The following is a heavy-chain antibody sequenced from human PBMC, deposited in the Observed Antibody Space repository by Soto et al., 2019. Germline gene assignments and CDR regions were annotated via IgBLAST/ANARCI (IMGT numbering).Heavy chain of an antibody. D-gene: IGHD3-3*01. Sequence: QVQLVESGGGVVQPGRSLRLSCAASGFTFSNYAMHWVRQAPGKGLEWVAVISYDGSDKFYADSVKGRFTISRDNSKNXXYLQMNSLGAEDTAVYYCAREAPYYDFWSGAPFDPWGQGTLVTVSS. CDR1: GFTFSNYA. V-gene: IGHV3-30-3*01. CDR2: ISYDGSDK. CDR3: AREAPYYDFWSGAPFDP. J-gene: IGHJ5*02.